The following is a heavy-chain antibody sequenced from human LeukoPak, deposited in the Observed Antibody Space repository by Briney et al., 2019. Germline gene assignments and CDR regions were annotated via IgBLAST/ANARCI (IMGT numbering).Heavy chain of an antibody. CDR2: INPSGGST. V-gene: IGHV1-46*01. J-gene: IGHJ4*02. CDR1: GYTFTSYY. CDR3: AREHSGSYVEDYFDY. Sequence: ASVNVSCKASGYTFTSYYMHWVRQAPGQGLEWMGIINPSGGSTSYAQKFQGRVTMTRDTSTSTVYMELSSLRSEDTAVYYCAREHSGSYVEDYFDYWGQGTLVTVSS. D-gene: IGHD1-26*01.